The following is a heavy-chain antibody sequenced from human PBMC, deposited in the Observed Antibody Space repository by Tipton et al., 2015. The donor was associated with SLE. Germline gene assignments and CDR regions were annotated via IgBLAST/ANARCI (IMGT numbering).Heavy chain of an antibody. J-gene: IGHJ4*02. CDR2: VYYSESS. CDR1: GGSISRTTYY. Sequence: TLSLTCTVSGGSISRTTYYWSWIRQPPGKGLEWIGYVYYSESSDYNPSLKSRVTISVDTSKNQLSLKLTSVTAADTAVYYCARAPRPSGPASHFDFWGQGTLVTVSS. V-gene: IGHV4-61*01. CDR3: ARAPRPSGPASHFDF. D-gene: IGHD1-26*01.